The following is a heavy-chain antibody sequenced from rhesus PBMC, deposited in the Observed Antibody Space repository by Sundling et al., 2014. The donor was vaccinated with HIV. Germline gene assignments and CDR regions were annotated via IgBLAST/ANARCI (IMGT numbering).Heavy chain of an antibody. CDR1: GGSISGGYG. CDR2: IYGSSGNI. V-gene: IGHV4-76*01. D-gene: IGHD2-21*01. CDR3: ARGFPVVVEVATYFDH. J-gene: IGHJ4*01. Sequence: QVQLQESGPGLLKPSETLSLTCAVSGGSISGGYGWGWIRQSPRKGLEWIGSIYGSSGNIYYSPSLNSRVTISTDTSKNHFSLKLTSVTAADTAVYYCARGFPVVVEVATYFDHWGQGVLVTVSS.